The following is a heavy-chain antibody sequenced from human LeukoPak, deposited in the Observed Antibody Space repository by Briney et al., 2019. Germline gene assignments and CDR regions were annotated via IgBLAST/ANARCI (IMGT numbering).Heavy chain of an antibody. CDR2: ISYDGSNK. D-gene: IGHD1-26*01. CDR3: AKDKGLAWDLLRNYFDY. Sequence: GGSLRLSCAASGFTFSSYGMHWVRQAPGKGLEWVAVISYDGSNKYYADSVKGRFTISRDNSKNTLYLQMNSLRAEDTAVYYCAKDKGLAWDLLRNYFDYWGQGTLVTVSS. V-gene: IGHV3-30*18. J-gene: IGHJ4*02. CDR1: GFTFSSYG.